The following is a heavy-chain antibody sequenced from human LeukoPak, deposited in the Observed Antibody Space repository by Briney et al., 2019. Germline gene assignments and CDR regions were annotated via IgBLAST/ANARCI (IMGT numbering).Heavy chain of an antibody. CDR3: AREFGDGFDI. CDR2: TYYRSKWYN. J-gene: IGHJ3*02. V-gene: IGHV6-1*01. CDR1: GDSVSTNSAA. D-gene: IGHD3-10*01. Sequence: SQTLSLTCAISGDSVSTNSAAWPWIRQSPSRGLEWLGRTYYRSKWYNDYAVSVKSRITLNPDTSKNQFSLQLNSVTPEDTAVYYCAREFGDGFDIWGQGTMVTVSS.